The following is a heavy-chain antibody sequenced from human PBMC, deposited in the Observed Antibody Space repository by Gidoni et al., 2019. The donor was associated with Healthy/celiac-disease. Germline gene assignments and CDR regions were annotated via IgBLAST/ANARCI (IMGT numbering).Heavy chain of an antibody. D-gene: IGHD6-19*01. CDR2: INPSGGST. Sequence: QVQLVQSGAEVKKPGDSVKVSCKASGYTFTSYYMPWVRQAPGQGLEWMGIINPSGGSTSYAQKFQGRVTMTRDTSTRTVYMELSSLRSEDTAVYYCARGDSRQWLTYWGQGTLVTVSS. J-gene: IGHJ4*02. V-gene: IGHV1-46*01. CDR3: ARGDSRQWLTY. CDR1: GYTFTSYY.